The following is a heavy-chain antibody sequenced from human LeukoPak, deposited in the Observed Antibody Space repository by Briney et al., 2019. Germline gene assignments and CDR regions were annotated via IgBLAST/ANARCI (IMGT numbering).Heavy chain of an antibody. CDR2: VYYSGIT. D-gene: IGHD3-22*01. J-gene: IGHJ4*02. V-gene: IGHV4-39*01. CDR3: GRQTYDSSASPMFFDF. Sequence: WVRQPPGKGLEWIGTVYYSGITYYNPSLKSRVTISVDTSKNQFSLKLSSVTAADTAVYYCGRQTYDSSASPMFFDFWGQGTLVTVSS.